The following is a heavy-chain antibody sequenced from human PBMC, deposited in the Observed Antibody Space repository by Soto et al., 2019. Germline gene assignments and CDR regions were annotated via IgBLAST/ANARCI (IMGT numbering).Heavy chain of an antibody. J-gene: IGHJ4*02. CDR3: ARVPRGLRLDYFDY. CDR2: INHSGST. Sequence: QVQLQQWGAGLLKPSETLSLTCAVYGGSFSGYYWSWIRQPPGKGLEWIGEINHSGSTNYNPSLKSRVTISVDTSKTQFSLKLSSVTAADTAVYYCARVPRGLRLDYFDYWGQGTLVTVSS. D-gene: IGHD4-17*01. CDR1: GGSFSGYY. V-gene: IGHV4-34*01.